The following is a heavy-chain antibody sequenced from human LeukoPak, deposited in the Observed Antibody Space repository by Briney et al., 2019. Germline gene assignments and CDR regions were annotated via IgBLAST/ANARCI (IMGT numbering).Heavy chain of an antibody. CDR1: GFTFSNYW. CDR2: ISSSSSYI. J-gene: IGHJ4*02. Sequence: GGSPRLSCAASGFTFSNYWMHWVRQAPGKGLEWVSSISSSSSYIYYADSVKGRFTISRDNAKNSLYLQMNSLRAEDTAVYYCSRDIVVVPAAVFDYWGQGTLVTASS. D-gene: IGHD2-2*01. CDR3: SRDIVVVPAAVFDY. V-gene: IGHV3-21*01.